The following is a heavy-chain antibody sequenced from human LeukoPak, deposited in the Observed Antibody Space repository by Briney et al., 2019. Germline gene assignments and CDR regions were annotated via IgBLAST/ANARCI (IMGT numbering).Heavy chain of an antibody. D-gene: IGHD5-18*01. CDR2: ISSSSRYI. CDR3: ARDLSGVAGYTYGRGIDY. V-gene: IGHV3-21*01. Sequence: GGSLRLSCAASGFTFGTYTLNWVRQAPGKGLEWVSSISSSSRYIYYADSVKGRFTISRDNAKTSLYLQMNSLRAEDTAVYYCARDLSGVAGYTYGRGIDYWGQGTLVTVSS. CDR1: GFTFGTYT. J-gene: IGHJ4*02.